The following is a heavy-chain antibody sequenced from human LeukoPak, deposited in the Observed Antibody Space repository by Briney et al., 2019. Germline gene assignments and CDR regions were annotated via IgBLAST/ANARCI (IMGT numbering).Heavy chain of an antibody. V-gene: IGHV1-69*13. Sequence: ASVKVSCKASGGTFSSYAISWVRQAPGQGLEWMGGIIPIFGTANYAQKFQGRVTITADESTSTAYMELSSLRSEDTAVYYCARDFSGGYAIWGPGTMVTVSS. CDR1: GGTFSSYA. CDR3: ARDFSGGYAI. D-gene: IGHD2-8*02. CDR2: IIPIFGTA. J-gene: IGHJ3*02.